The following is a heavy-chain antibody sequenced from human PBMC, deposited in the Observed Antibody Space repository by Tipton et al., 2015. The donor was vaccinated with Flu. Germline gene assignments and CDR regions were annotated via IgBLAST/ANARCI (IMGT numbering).Heavy chain of an antibody. CDR2: IYYSGST. CDR1: GDSISSSSYY. J-gene: IGHJ4*01. D-gene: IGHD3-22*01. CDR3: ARQKGGISSGYYYYFHY. V-gene: IGHV4-39*07. Sequence: TLSLTCTVSGDSISSSSYYWGWIRQPPGEGLEWIGSIYYSGSTYYNPSLESRVTISLDTSKKQFSLKLSSVTAADTAVYYCARQKGGISSGYYYYFHYWGHGTLLSVSS.